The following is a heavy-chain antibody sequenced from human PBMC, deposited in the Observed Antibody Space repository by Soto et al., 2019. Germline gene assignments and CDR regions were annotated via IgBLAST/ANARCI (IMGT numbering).Heavy chain of an antibody. CDR3: VRDVPAAGTDWFDP. D-gene: IGHD6-13*01. J-gene: IGHJ5*02. Sequence: TLSLTCAVYGGSFSGYYWSWIRQPPGKGLEWIGRLHSTGATNYNPSLRSRVTMSVDKSKNQFSLNLASVTAADTAVYYCVRDVPAAGTDWFDPWGQGTLVTVSS. V-gene: IGHV4-59*10. CDR1: GGSFSGYY. CDR2: LHSTGAT.